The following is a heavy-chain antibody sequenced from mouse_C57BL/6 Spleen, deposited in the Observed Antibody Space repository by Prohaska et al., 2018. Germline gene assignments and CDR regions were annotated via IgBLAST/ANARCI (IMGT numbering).Heavy chain of an antibody. Sequence: HGKSLEWIGDINPNNGGTSYNQKFKCKATLTVDKSSSTAYMELRSLTSEDSAVYYCAPGPYYYGSSSYAMDYWGQGTSVTVSS. CDR3: APGPYYYGSSSYAMDY. V-gene: IGHV1-26*01. CDR2: INPNNGGT. D-gene: IGHD1-1*01. J-gene: IGHJ4*01.